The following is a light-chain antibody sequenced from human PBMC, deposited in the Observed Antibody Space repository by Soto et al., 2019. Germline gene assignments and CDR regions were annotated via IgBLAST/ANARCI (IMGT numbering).Light chain of an antibody. Sequence: DIQMTQSPSTLSESVGDRVTITCRASQSVSSWLAWYQQKPGKAPNVLIFKASNLARGVPSRFSGSGSGTDFTLTIDNLQPEDFATYYCQHYHGLPWTFGQGTKVEIK. J-gene: IGKJ1*01. CDR2: KAS. CDR3: QHYHGLPWT. V-gene: IGKV1-5*03. CDR1: QSVSSW.